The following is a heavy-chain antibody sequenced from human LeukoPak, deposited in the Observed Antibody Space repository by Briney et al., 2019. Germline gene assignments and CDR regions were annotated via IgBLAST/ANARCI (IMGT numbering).Heavy chain of an antibody. D-gene: IGHD2-2*01. CDR3: ARGLVPAAIAAFDP. CDR2: IIPILGIA. CDR1: GGTFISYA. V-gene: IGHV1-69*04. J-gene: IGHJ5*02. Sequence: SVKVSYKASGGTFISYAISWVRQAPGQGLEWKGRIIPILGIANYAQKFQGRVTITADKSTSTAYMELSSLRSEDTAVYYCARGLVPAAIAAFDPWGQGTLVTVSS.